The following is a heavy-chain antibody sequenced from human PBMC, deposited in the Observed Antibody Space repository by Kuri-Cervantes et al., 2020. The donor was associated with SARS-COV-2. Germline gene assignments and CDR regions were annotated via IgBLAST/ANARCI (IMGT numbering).Heavy chain of an antibody. CDR3: ASTFLNFWSGYYEDV. Sequence: GGSLRLSCAASGFTFSSYAMSWVRQAPGKGLEWVANIDQDGSEQYYVDSVKGRFSISRDNAKKSLYLQMNSLRAEDTAVYYCASTFLNFWSGYYEDVWGKGTTVTVSS. V-gene: IGHV3-7*01. CDR2: IDQDGSEQ. D-gene: IGHD3-3*01. CDR1: GFTFSSYA. J-gene: IGHJ6*04.